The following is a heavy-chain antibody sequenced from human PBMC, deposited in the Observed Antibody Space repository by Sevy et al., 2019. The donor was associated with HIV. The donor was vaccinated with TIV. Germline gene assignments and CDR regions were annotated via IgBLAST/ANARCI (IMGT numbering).Heavy chain of an antibody. CDR2: VHHGGST. D-gene: IGHD3-10*01. Sequence: SETLSLTCTVSGYSINRNTYWGWIRQPPGKGLEWLGSVHHGGSTYYNPSLKSRVATSTETSKNQFSLKLNSVTAADAAVYFCARDSSNYYDSGSHYKTKVAGSAWFDPWGQGTLVSVSS. V-gene: IGHV4-38-2*02. CDR3: ARDSSNYYDSGSHYKTKVAGSAWFDP. J-gene: IGHJ5*02. CDR1: GYSINRNTY.